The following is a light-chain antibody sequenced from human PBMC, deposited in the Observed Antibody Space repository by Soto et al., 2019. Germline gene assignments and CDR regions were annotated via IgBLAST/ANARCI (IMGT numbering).Light chain of an antibody. Sequence: DIQMTQSPSTLSASVGDRVTITCRASQSIRNWLAWYQQKPGKAPKLLICDASTLDSGVPSRFGGSGSGTEFTLTITSLQPADFATYHCQQYNSSSFGFGPGTKVDL. J-gene: IGKJ3*01. V-gene: IGKV1-5*01. CDR1: QSIRNW. CDR3: QQYNSSSFG. CDR2: DAS.